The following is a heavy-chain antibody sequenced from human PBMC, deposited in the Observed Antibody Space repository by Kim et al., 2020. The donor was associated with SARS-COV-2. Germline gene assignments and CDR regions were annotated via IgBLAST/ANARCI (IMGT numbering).Heavy chain of an antibody. V-gene: IGHV4-59*01. CDR1: GGSISNYY. CDR2: IYYSGSV. CDR3: ARGRYFDQYWYFDL. D-gene: IGHD3-9*01. J-gene: IGHJ2*01. Sequence: SETLSLTCTLSGGSISNYYWSWIRQPPGKGLEWIGYIYYSGSVTYNPSLKSRVTISVDTSKSQFSLKLNSVTAADTAVYYCARGRYFDQYWYFDLWGRGTLVTVSS.